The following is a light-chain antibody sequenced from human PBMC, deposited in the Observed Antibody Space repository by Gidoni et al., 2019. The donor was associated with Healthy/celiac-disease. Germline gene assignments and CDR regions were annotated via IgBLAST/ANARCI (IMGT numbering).Light chain of an antibody. CDR3: QQYYSYPRT. CDR2: AAS. CDR1: QGISKD. Sequence: PSSVSASTGDRGTITCRASQGISKDVGWYQQKPGKAPKLLIYAASSLQSGVPSRFSGSGSGTEFTLTISSLQSEDFATYYCQQYYSYPRTFGQGTKVEIK. V-gene: IGKV1-8*01. J-gene: IGKJ1*01.